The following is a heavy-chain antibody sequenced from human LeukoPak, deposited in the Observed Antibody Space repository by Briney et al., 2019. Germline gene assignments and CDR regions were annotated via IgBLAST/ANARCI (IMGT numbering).Heavy chain of an antibody. Sequence: ASVKVSCKAFGYTFTGYYMHWVRQAPGQGLEWMGWINPNSGGTNYAQKFQGRVTMTRDTSISTAYMELSRLRSDDTAVYYCARATLPGVRGVTLDYWGQGTLVTVPS. D-gene: IGHD3-10*01. CDR2: INPNSGGT. J-gene: IGHJ4*02. CDR3: ARATLPGVRGVTLDY. CDR1: GYTFTGYY. V-gene: IGHV1-2*02.